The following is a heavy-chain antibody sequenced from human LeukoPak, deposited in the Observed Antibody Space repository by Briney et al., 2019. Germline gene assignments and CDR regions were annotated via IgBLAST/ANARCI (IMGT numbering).Heavy chain of an antibody. CDR1: GYTFTSYG. D-gene: IGHD2-2*01. J-gene: IGHJ6*02. V-gene: IGHV1-18*01. Sequence: AAGKVSCKASGYTFTSYGISWVRQAPGQGLEWMGWISAYNDNTNYAQKLQGRVTMTTDTSTSTAYMELRSLRSDDTAVYYCARGGARCSSTSCYFLGYYYYSMDVWGQGTTVTVSS. CDR2: ISAYNDNT. CDR3: ARGGARCSSTSCYFLGYYYYSMDV.